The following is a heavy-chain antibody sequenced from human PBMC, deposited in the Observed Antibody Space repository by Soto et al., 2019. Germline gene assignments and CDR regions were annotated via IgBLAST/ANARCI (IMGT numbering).Heavy chain of an antibody. D-gene: IGHD1-26*01. J-gene: IGHJ6*02. Sequence: QVQLQESGPGLVKPSETLSLTCSVSGDSVSSYYWSWIRQPPGKGLEWIGYVYYDGSTNYNPSLETRVTISIDTSKNQVSLKLNSVTAAGTAVYHCARGRRSPTVYYGLDVWGQGTTVAVSS. V-gene: IGHV4-59*02. CDR2: VYYDGST. CDR3: ARGRRSPTVYYGLDV. CDR1: GDSVSSYY.